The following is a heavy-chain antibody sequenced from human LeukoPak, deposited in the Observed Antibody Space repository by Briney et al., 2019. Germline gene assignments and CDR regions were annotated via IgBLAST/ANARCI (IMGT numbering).Heavy chain of an antibody. CDR3: AGFRRYYYDSSGYLGSYFDY. J-gene: IGHJ4*02. D-gene: IGHD3-22*01. Sequence: GGSLRLSCAASGFTVSSNYMSWVRQAPGKGLEWVSVIYSGGSTYYADSVKGRFTISRDNSKNTLYLQMNSLRAEDTAVYYCAGFRRYYYDSSGYLGSYFDYWGQGTLVTVSS. CDR1: GFTVSSNY. V-gene: IGHV3-53*01. CDR2: IYSGGST.